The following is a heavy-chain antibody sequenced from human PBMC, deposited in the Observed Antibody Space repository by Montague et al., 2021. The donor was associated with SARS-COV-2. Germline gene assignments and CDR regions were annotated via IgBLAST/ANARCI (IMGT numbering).Heavy chain of an antibody. D-gene: IGHD2-8*01. Sequence: SETLSLTCTVYYESFSGYYWSWIRQAPGKGLEWIGEINHSGTTXXXPSXXXRVTMSVDTSKNQFSLNLTSVSAADTAVYYCARGGSFCFDDVCYLPRSGFDSWGQGTLVTVSS. V-gene: IGHV4-34*01. J-gene: IGHJ5*01. CDR3: ARGGSFCFDDVCYLPRSGFDS. CDR2: INHSGTT. CDR1: YESFSGYY.